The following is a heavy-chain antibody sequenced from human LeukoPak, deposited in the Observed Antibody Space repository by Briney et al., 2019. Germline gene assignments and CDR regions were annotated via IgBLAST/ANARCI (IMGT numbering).Heavy chain of an antibody. V-gene: IGHV4-4*02. Sequence: PSGTLSLTCAVSGGSISSSNWWSWVRQPPGKGLEWIGEIYHSGSTNYNPSLKSRVTISVDKSKNQFSLKLSSVTAADTAVYYCARALPRYYYDSSGYQRTLDAFDIWGQGTMVTVSS. D-gene: IGHD3-22*01. J-gene: IGHJ3*02. CDR1: GGSISSSNW. CDR2: IYHSGST. CDR3: ARALPRYYYDSSGYQRTLDAFDI.